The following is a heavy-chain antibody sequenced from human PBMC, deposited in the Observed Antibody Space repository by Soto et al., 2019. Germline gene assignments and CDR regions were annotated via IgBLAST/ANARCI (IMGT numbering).Heavy chain of an antibody. CDR1: GGSISSYY. V-gene: IGHV4-59*08. D-gene: IGHD3-10*01. CDR3: ARLGLNYGSGSPNWFDP. CDR2: IYYSGST. J-gene: IGHJ5*02. Sequence: SETLSLTCTVSGGSISSYYWSRIRQPPGKGLEWIGYIYYSGSTNYNPSLKSRVTISVDTSKNQFSLKLSSVTAADTAVYYCARLGLNYGSGSPNWFDPWGQGTLVTVS.